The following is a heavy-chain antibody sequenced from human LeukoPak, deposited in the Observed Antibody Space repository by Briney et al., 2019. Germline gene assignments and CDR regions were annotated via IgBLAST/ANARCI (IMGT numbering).Heavy chain of an antibody. CDR3: ARHGCSSNICHFDY. J-gene: IGHJ4*02. V-gene: IGHV4-39*01. CDR2: IFYSGST. Sequence: PGGSLRLSCAASGLTFSDYYMSWIRQAPGKGLEWIGSIFYSGSTSYNPSLKSRVTVSVDTSKNQFSLKLTSVTAADTAVYYCARHGCSSNICHFDYWGQGTLVTVSS. CDR1: GLTFSDYY. D-gene: IGHD2-2*01.